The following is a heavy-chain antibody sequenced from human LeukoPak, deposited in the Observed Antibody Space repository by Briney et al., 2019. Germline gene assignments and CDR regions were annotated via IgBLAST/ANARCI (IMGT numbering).Heavy chain of an antibody. CDR3: AKSGGSGLIDY. CDR1: GGSFSGYY. CDR2: IYYSGNT. Sequence: SETLSLTCAVYGGSFSGYYWGWLRQPPGKGLEWIGNIYYSGNTYYNASLNSRVTISIDASKNQFSLKLSSVTATDTAVYYCAKSGGSGLIDYWGQGTLVTVSS. V-gene: IGHV4-59*04. D-gene: IGHD1-26*01. J-gene: IGHJ4*02.